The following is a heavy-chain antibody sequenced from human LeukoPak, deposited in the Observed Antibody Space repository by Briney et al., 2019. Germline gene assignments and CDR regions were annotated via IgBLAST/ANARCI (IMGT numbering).Heavy chain of an antibody. CDR3: ARDPPISSWYSIDNY. CDR2: ISSSSSYI. CDR1: GFTFSSYS. D-gene: IGHD6-13*01. Sequence: GGSLRLSCAASGFTFSSYSMNWVRQAPGKGLEWVSSISSSSSYIYYADSVKGRFTISRDNAKNSLYLQMNSLRAEDTAVYYCARDPPISSWYSIDNYWGQGTLVTVSS. J-gene: IGHJ4*02. V-gene: IGHV3-21*01.